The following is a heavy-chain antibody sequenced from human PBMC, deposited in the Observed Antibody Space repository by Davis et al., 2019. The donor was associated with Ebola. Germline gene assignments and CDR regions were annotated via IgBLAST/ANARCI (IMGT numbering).Heavy chain of an antibody. CDR1: GGSISSSNW. Sequence: SETLSLTCAVSGGSISSSNWWSWVRQPPGKGLEWIGEIYHSGSTYYNPSLKSRVTISVDTSKNQFSLKLSSVTAADTAVYYCARGYPYGDFYYYYGMDVWGQGTTVTVSS. D-gene: IGHD4-17*01. J-gene: IGHJ6*02. CDR2: IYHSGST. V-gene: IGHV4-4*02. CDR3: ARGYPYGDFYYYYGMDV.